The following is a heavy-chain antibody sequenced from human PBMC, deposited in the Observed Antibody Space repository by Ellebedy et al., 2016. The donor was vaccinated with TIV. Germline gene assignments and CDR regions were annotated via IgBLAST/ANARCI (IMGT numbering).Heavy chain of an antibody. CDR3: AREGVVVTALLVHYYYYGMDV. V-gene: IGHV1-18*01. J-gene: IGHJ6*02. Sequence: ASVKVSCXASGYTFTSYGISWVRQAPGQGLEWMGWISAYNGNTNYAQKLQGRVTMTTDTSTSTAYMELRSLRSDDTAVYYCAREGVVVTALLVHYYYYGMDVWGQGTTVTVSS. D-gene: IGHD2-21*02. CDR1: GYTFTSYG. CDR2: ISAYNGNT.